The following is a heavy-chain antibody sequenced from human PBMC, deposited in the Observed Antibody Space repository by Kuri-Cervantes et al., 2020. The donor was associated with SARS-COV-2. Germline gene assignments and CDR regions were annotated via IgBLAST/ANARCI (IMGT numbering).Heavy chain of an antibody. J-gene: IGHJ3*02. D-gene: IGHD6-13*01. CDR2: IYYSGIT. CDR3: ARDSGKWGWYSFDM. Sequence: GSLRLSCTVSGGSISSYYWNWIRQSPGKGLEWIGNIYYSGITNYNLALKSRLTISVDTSKNQLSLRLNSVTAADTALYYCARDSGKWGWYSFDMWGQGTMVTVSS. CDR1: GGSISSYY. V-gene: IGHV4-59*01.